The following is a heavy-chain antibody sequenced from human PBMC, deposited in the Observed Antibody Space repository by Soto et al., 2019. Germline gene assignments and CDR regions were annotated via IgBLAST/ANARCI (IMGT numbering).Heavy chain of an antibody. CDR1: GFTFDDYT. CDR2: ISWDGGST. Sequence: GGSLRLSCAASGFTFDDYTMNWVRQAPGKGLEWVSHISWDGGSTYYADSVKGRFTISRDNSKNSLYLQMNSLRTEDTALYYFAKDRIVGRSGYYYYYGMDVWGQGTTVTVSS. J-gene: IGHJ6*02. CDR3: AKDRIVGRSGYYYYYGMDV. D-gene: IGHD3-22*01. V-gene: IGHV3-43*01.